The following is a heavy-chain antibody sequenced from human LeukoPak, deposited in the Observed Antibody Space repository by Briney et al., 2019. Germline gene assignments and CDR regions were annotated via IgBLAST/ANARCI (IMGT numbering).Heavy chain of an antibody. D-gene: IGHD3-3*01. CDR3: AKEYDFWSGYLGY. Sequence: GRSLRLSCAASGFTFTNYAMHWVRQTPGKGLEWVALISSDGSKNIYADSVKGRFTISRDNSKNTLYLQMNSLRAEDTAVYYCAKEYDFWSGYLGYWGQGTLVTVSS. CDR2: ISSDGSKN. J-gene: IGHJ4*02. CDR1: GFTFTNYA. V-gene: IGHV3-30*18.